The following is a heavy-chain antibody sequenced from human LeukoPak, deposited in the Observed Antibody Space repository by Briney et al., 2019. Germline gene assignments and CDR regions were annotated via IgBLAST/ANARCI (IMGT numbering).Heavy chain of an antibody. CDR2: ISGSGGST. D-gene: IGHD6-19*01. J-gene: IGHJ4*02. Sequence: GGSLRLSCAASGFTFSSYAMSWVRQAPGKGLEWVSAISGSGGSTYYADSVKGRFTISRDNSKNTLYLQMNSLRAEDTAVYYCAQRAVGRYSSGWTDPYYFDYWGQGTLVTVSS. CDR3: AQRAVGRYSSGWTDPYYFDY. V-gene: IGHV3-23*01. CDR1: GFTFSSYA.